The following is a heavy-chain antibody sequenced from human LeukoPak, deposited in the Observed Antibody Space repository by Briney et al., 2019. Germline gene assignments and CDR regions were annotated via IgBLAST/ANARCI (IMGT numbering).Heavy chain of an antibody. J-gene: IGHJ4*02. CDR2: ISYDGSNK. D-gene: IGHD5-18*01. Sequence: GGSLRLSCAASGFTFSSYAMHWVRQAPGKGLEWVAIISYDGSNKYYSDSVKGRFTISRDNSKNTLYLQMSSLRAEDTAVYYCARGYSAYQYYFGYWGQGTLVTVSS. CDR1: GFTFSSYA. CDR3: ARGYSAYQYYFGY. V-gene: IGHV3-30-3*01.